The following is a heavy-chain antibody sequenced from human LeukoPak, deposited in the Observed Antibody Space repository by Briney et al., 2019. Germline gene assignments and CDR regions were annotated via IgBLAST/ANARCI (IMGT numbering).Heavy chain of an antibody. J-gene: IGHJ4*02. CDR3: ARVYSTNYYGSGDRPFLFDY. CDR2: ISTYYGNT. D-gene: IGHD3-10*01. V-gene: IGHV1-18*01. CDR1: GYTFTSYG. Sequence: ASVKVSCKASGYTFTSYGFSWVRQAPGQGLEWMGWISTYYGNTNYAQKLQDRVTMTTDTSTSTAHMELTSLRSDDTAVYYCARVYSTNYYGSGDRPFLFDYWGQGTVVTVSS.